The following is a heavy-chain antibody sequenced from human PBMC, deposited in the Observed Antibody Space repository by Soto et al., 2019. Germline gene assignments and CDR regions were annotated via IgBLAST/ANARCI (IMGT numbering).Heavy chain of an antibody. V-gene: IGHV4-30-2*06. CDR1: GGSISSGGYS. D-gene: IGHD3-22*01. J-gene: IGHJ3*02. CDR3: AMYYYDKGAFDI. CDR2: IYHSGST. Sequence: SETLSLTCAVSGGSISSGGYSWSWIRQSPGKGLEWIGYIYHSGSTYYNPSLKSRVTISVDRSKNQFSLKLSSVTAADTAVYYCAMYYYDKGAFDIWGQGTMVTVSS.